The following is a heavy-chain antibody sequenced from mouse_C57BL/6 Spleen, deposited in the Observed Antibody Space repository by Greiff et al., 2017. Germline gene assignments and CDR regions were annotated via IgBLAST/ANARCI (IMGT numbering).Heavy chain of an antibody. CDR1: GFSLTSYG. D-gene: IGHD1-1*01. J-gene: IGHJ4*01. CDR2: IWGGGST. V-gene: IGHV2-9*01. CDR3: AKHEYYGSREYYAMDY. Sequence: VKLVESGPGLVAPSPSLSITCTVSGFSLTSYGVDWVRQPPGKGLEWLGVIWGGGSTNYNSALMSRLSINKDNSKSQVFLKMNSLQTDDTAMYYCAKHEYYGSREYYAMDYWGQGTSVTVSS.